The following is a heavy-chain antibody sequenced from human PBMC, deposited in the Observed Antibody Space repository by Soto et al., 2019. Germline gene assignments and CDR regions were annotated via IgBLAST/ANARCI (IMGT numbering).Heavy chain of an antibody. CDR3: VRGGYSSSWERLDP. D-gene: IGHD4-4*01. CDR1: GSSSPNYP. J-gene: IGHJ5*02. CDR2: ISHDGVTK. Sequence: HPGGSLRLSCAASGSSSPNYPMHWVRQTPDKGLEWLAVISHDGVTKNSADSVKGRFSISRDNSRNRLYLDMNSLRTEDTAMYYCVRGGYSSSWERLDPWGQGTLVTVSS. V-gene: IGHV3-30-3*01.